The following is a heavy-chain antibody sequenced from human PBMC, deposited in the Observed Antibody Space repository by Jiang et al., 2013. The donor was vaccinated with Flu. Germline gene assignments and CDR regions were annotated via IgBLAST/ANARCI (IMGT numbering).Heavy chain of an antibody. Sequence: VQLVESGGGLVKPGGSLGLSCAASGFTFSLYSMNWVRQAPGKGLEWVSSISTAGSYKYYADSVKGRLTVSRDNAKNSLYLQMNSLRAEDTAVYYCAREEVHTVVGQDGFDIWGQGTMVSVSS. D-gene: IGHD2-21*01. CDR2: ISTAGSYK. CDR1: GFTFSLYS. V-gene: IGHV3-21*06. J-gene: IGHJ3*02. CDR3: AREEVHTVVGQDGFDI.